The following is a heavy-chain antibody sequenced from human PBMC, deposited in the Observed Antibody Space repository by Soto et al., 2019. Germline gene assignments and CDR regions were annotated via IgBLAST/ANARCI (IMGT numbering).Heavy chain of an antibody. V-gene: IGHV1-69*13. CDR1: GCTFISYA. CDR3: ATPRGGIRLFGVVIKPVNYHYGIDV. D-gene: IGHD3-3*01. J-gene: IGHJ6*02. CDR2: IIPIFGTA. Sequence: GASVKVSCKASGCTFISYAISWVRQAPGQGLEWRGGIIPIFGTANYAQKFQGRVTITADESTSTAYMELSSLRSEETAVYYCATPRGGIRLFGVVIKPVNYHYGIDVWGQGHPVPVSS.